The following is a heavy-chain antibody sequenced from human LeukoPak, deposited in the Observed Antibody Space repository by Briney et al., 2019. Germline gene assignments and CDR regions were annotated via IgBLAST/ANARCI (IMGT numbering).Heavy chain of an antibody. CDR1: GYILSSYW. Sequence: PGGSLRLSCAASGYILSSYWTSWVRQVPGKGLAWGANINHDGSDIQYVDSVKGRFTVSRDNAKNALYLQMNSLRAEDTAVYYCAGSDTIGYTPREWDYWDFDLWGRGTLVIVSS. CDR2: INHDGSDI. D-gene: IGHD3-16*02. V-gene: IGHV3-7*01. CDR3: AGSDTIGYTPREWDYWDFDL. J-gene: IGHJ2*01.